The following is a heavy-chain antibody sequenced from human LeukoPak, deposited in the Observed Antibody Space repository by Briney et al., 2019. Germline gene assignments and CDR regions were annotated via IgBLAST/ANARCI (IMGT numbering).Heavy chain of an antibody. V-gene: IGHV4-38-2*02. D-gene: IGHD3-3*01. Sequence: SETLSLTCTVSGYSISSGYYWGWIRQPPGKGLEWIGSIYHSGSTYYNPSLKSRVTISVDTSKNQFSLKLSSVTAADTAVYYCAHYDFWSGYYGDAFDIWGQGTMVTVSS. CDR2: IYHSGST. CDR3: AHYDFWSGYYGDAFDI. CDR1: GYSISSGYY. J-gene: IGHJ3*02.